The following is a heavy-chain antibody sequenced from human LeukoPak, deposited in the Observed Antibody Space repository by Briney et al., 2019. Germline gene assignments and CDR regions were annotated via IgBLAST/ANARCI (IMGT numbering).Heavy chain of an antibody. CDR3: ARGHGDFWSGYDWYFDL. Sequence: SETLSLTCTVSGGSISGYYWSWIRQPPGKGLEWIGYIYSSGSTNYNPSLKSRVTISVDTSKNQFSLKLSSVTAADTAVYYCARGHGDFWSGYDWYFDLWGRGTLVTASS. V-gene: IGHV4-59*12. D-gene: IGHD3-3*01. CDR2: IYSSGST. J-gene: IGHJ2*01. CDR1: GGSISGYY.